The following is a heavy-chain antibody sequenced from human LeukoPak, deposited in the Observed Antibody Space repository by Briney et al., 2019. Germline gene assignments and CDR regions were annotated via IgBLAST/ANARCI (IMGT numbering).Heavy chain of an antibody. CDR1: GYTFTDYY. CDR2: IKPNSGGT. D-gene: IGHD6-19*01. CDR3: AREPVTGTLNFFDP. V-gene: IGHV1-2*02. Sequence: ASVKVSCKASGYTFTDYYLHWVRQAPGQGLEWMGWIKPNSGGTNYAHKFQGRVAMTRDTSLNTAYMELNRLISDDTAVYYCAREPVTGTLNFFDPWGQGALVTVTS. J-gene: IGHJ5*02.